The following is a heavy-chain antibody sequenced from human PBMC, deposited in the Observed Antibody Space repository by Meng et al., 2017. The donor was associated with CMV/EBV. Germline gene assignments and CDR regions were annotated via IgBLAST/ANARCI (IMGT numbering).Heavy chain of an antibody. V-gene: IGHV1-46*01. CDR3: ARGLGSGNYYSP. D-gene: IGHD1-26*01. J-gene: IGHJ5*02. CDR2: INPSGGDP. CDR1: GYTFTTYY. Sequence: ASVKVSCKASGYTFTTYYIHWVRQAPGQGLEWMGIINPSGGDPTYTQKFQGRVTMTRDTSTSTVYMELSSLRSEDTAVYYCARGLGSGNYYSPWGQSTLVTVSS.